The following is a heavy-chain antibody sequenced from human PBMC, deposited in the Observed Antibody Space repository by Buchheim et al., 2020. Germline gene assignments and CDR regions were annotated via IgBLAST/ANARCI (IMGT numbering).Heavy chain of an antibody. V-gene: IGHV4-34*01. J-gene: IGHJ4*02. D-gene: IGHD3-3*01. CDR2: INHSGST. CDR1: GRSFSGYY. CDR3: ARGIATIFGVVWVWDY. Sequence: QVQLQQWGAGLLKPSETLSLTCAVYGRSFSGYYWSWIRQPPGKGLEWIGEINHSGSTNYNPSLKSRVTISVDTSQNQFSLKLSSVTAANTAVYYCARGIATIFGVVWVWDYWGQGTL.